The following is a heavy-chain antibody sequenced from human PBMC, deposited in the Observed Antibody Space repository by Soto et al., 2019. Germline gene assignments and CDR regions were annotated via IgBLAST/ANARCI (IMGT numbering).Heavy chain of an antibody. D-gene: IGHD5-18*01. Sequence: SETLSLTCAVYGGSFSGYYWSWIRQPPGKGLEWIGEINHSGSTNYNPSLKSRVTISVDTSKNQFSLKLSSVTAADTAVYYCARGPRGYSYGTFDYWGQGTLVTV. CDR3: ARGPRGYSYGTFDY. CDR2: INHSGST. V-gene: IGHV4-34*01. CDR1: GGSFSGYY. J-gene: IGHJ4*02.